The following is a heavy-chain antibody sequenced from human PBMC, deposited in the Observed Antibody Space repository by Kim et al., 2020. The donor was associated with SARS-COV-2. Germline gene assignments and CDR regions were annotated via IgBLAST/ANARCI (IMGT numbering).Heavy chain of an antibody. J-gene: IGHJ2*01. D-gene: IGHD3-10*01. V-gene: IGHV3-9*01. CDR2: ISWNSGSI. CDR1: GFTFDDYA. CDR3: AKDNLSGYYGSGSYYPTTWYFDL. Sequence: GGSLRLSCAASGFTFDDYAMHWVRQAPGKGLEWVSGISWNSGSIGYADSVKGRFTISRDNAKNSLYLQMNSLRAEDTALYYCAKDNLSGYYGSGSYYPTTWYFDLWGRGTLVTVSS.